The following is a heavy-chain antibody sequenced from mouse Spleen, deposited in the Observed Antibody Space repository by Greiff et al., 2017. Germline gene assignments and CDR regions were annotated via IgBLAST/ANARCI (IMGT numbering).Heavy chain of an antibody. CDR3: ARLITTVVATDY. D-gene: IGHD1-1*01. V-gene: IGHV14-2*01. CDR1: GFNIKDYY. CDR2: IDPEDGET. J-gene: IGHJ2*01. Sequence: VHVKQSGAELVKPGASVKLSCTASGFNIKDYYMHWVKQRTEQGLEWIGRIDPEDGETKYAPKFQGKATITADTSSNTAYLQLSSLTSEDTAVYYCARLITTVVATDYWGQGTTLTVSS.